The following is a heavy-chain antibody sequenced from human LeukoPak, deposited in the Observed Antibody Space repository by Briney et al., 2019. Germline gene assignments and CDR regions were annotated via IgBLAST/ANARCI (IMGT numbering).Heavy chain of an antibody. V-gene: IGHV3-7*01. Sequence: PGRSLRLSCAASGFTFSTYWTSWVRQAPGKGLEWVANIKQDGSEKYYVDSVKGRFTISRDNAKNSLYLQMNSLRAEDTAVYYCAKTVWFGELFPFDYWGQGTLVTVSS. J-gene: IGHJ4*02. D-gene: IGHD3-10*01. CDR2: IKQDGSEK. CDR1: GFTFSTYW. CDR3: AKTVWFGELFPFDY.